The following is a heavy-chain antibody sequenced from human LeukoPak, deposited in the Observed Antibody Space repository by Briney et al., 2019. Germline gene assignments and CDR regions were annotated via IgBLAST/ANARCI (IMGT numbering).Heavy chain of an antibody. CDR1: GYTFTGYY. J-gene: IGHJ4*02. Sequence: ASVNVACKASGYTFTGYYMHWVRPPPGHGLEWMGWINPNSGCTNYAQNVQGRVTMTRDTSIRTAYMELSRLRSDDTAVYYCARVSHNIVGACFDYWGQGTLVTVSS. CDR2: INPNSGCT. CDR3: ARVSHNIVGACFDY. V-gene: IGHV1-2*02. D-gene: IGHD1-26*01.